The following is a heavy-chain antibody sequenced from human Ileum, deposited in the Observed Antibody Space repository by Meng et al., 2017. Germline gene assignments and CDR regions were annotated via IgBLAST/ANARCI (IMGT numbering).Heavy chain of an antibody. CDR3: TVYNSGHI. D-gene: IGHD6-25*01. CDR2: IRTKSENYAT. Sequence: GESLKISCAVFGFTFSGSHVHWVRQASGKGLEWVGRIRTKSENYATEYAASLKGRFTMSRDDSKNTAYLQMNSLNIEDTALYYCTVYNSGHIWGQGTMVTVSS. J-gene: IGHJ3*02. V-gene: IGHV3-73*01. CDR1: GFTFSGSH.